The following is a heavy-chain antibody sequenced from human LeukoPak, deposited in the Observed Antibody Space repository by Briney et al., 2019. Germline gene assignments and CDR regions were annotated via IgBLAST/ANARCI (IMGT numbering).Heavy chain of an antibody. D-gene: IGHD5-12*01. Sequence: PGGSLRLSCTASGFAFRSYAMAWVRQAPGKGLEGVAAIGSDGDRVHEDSVKGRFTISRDNSKSTLCLQMDNLRAEDTAVYFCAKSAGVATIYFDSWGQGALVNVSS. J-gene: IGHJ4*02. CDR2: IGSDGDR. CDR1: GFAFRSYA. V-gene: IGHV3-23*01. CDR3: AKSAGVATIYFDS.